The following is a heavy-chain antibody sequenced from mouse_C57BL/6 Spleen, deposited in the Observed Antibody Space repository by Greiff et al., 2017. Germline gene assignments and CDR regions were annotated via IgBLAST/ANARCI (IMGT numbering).Heavy chain of an antibody. V-gene: IGHV1-15*01. CDR1: GYTFTDYE. CDR2: IDPETGGT. Sequence: QVQLQQSGAELVRPRASVTLSCKASGYTFTDYEMHWVKQTPVHGLEWIGAIDPETGGTAYNQKFKGKAILTADKSSSTAYMELRSLTSEDSAVYYCTRSYYSNYWYFDVWGTGTTVTVSS. J-gene: IGHJ1*03. CDR3: TRSYYSNYWYFDV. D-gene: IGHD2-5*01.